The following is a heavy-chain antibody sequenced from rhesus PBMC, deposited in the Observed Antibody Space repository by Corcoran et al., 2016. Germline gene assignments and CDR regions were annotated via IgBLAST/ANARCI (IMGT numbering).Heavy chain of an antibody. V-gene: IGHV3S18*01. CDR2: ISYTGGST. CDR1: GFSFSYYY. Sequence: EVQLVESGGGLAKPGGSLRLSCAASGFSFSYYYMYWVRQATGKGLEWVAGISYTGGSTYYADSVKGRFTISRENAKNTLYLQMDSLRAEDTAVYYCARARGIAAGRSFDYWGQGVLVTVSS. J-gene: IGHJ4*01. D-gene: IGHD6-13*01. CDR3: ARARGIAAGRSFDY.